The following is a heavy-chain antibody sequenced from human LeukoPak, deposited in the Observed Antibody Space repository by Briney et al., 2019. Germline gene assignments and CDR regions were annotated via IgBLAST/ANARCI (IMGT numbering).Heavy chain of an antibody. J-gene: IGHJ6*02. D-gene: IGHD2-2*01. CDR2: THYRSKWYK. CDR1: GDSVSSNSAT. V-gene: IGHV6-1*01. Sequence: SQTLSLTCAISGDSVSSNSATWNWIRQSPSRGLEWLGRTHYRSKWYKYYAVSVKGRITINPDTSKNQFSLQLNSVTPEDTAVYYCARYCSSTSCQIVSYYYYGMDVWGQGTTVTVSS. CDR3: ARYCSSTSCQIVSYYYYGMDV.